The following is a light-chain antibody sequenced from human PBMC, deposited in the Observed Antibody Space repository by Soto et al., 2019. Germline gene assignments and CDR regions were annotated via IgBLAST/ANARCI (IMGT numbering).Light chain of an antibody. CDR2: DVS. Sequence: QSALTQPRSVSGSPGQSVTISCTGTSRDVGDYNYVSWYQQYPGKAPKLVIYDVSKRPSVVPDRFSGSKSGNTASLTISGIQADDEADYYCCSFAGSYTFWVFGGGTQLTVL. CDR1: SRDVGDYNY. J-gene: IGLJ3*02. CDR3: CSFAGSYTFWV. V-gene: IGLV2-11*01.